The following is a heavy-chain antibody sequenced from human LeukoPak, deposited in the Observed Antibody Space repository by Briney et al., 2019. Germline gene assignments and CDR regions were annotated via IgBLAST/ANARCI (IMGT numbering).Heavy chain of an antibody. CDR2: IYSGGST. CDR3: ARRGDYYYYYYMDV. V-gene: IGHV3-53*01. CDR1: GFTVSSNY. J-gene: IGHJ6*03. D-gene: IGHD3-10*01. Sequence: GGSLRLSCAASGFTVSSNYMNWVRQAPGKGLEWVSVIYSGGSTYYADSVKGRFTISRDNSKSTVYLQMNSLRVEDTAVYYCARRGDYYYYYYMDVWGKGTTVTVSS.